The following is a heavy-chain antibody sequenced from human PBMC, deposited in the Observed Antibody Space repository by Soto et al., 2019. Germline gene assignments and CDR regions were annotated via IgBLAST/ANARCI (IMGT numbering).Heavy chain of an antibody. Sequence: EVQLVESGGGLVKPGGALRLSCAASGFTFSDYTMNWVRQAPGKGLEWVSSISRSGIYLYNVDSVKGRFTISRDNAENSLYLQLNSLRAEDTAVYYCARDLYGAYSLDSWGQGTLVTVSS. V-gene: IGHV3-21*01. CDR3: ARDLYGAYSLDS. CDR1: GFTFSDYT. J-gene: IGHJ4*02. CDR2: ISRSGIYL. D-gene: IGHD4-17*01.